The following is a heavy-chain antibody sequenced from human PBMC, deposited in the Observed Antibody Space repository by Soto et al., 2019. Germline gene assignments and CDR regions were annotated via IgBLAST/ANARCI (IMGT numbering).Heavy chain of an antibody. CDR2: IYSGGST. J-gene: IGHJ4*02. Sequence: GGSMGLSSAASGFTVNSNYMSWVRQAPGKGLEWVSVIYSGGSTYYADSVKGRFTISRHNSKNTLYLQMNSLRAEDTAVYYCARGKYSYDYWGQGTLVTVPS. D-gene: IGHD4-4*01. V-gene: IGHV3-53*04. CDR3: ARGKYSYDY. CDR1: GFTVNSNY.